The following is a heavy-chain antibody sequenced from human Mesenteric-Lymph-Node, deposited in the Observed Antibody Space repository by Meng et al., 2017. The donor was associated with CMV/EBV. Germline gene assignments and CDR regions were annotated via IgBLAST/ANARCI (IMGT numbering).Heavy chain of an antibody. J-gene: IGHJ3*02. CDR1: GGSLSDYS. V-gene: IGHV4-34*01. CDR2: ISHDGST. CDR3: ARGRDSRSSIFGDDAFDI. D-gene: IGHD3-3*01. Sequence: SETLSLTCAVYGGSLSDYSWSWIRQPPGKGLEWIGEISHDGSTNENPSLKGRLTISVDTSKTQFSLILRSLTAADTSVYYCARGRDSRSSIFGDDAFDIWGQGTMVTVSS.